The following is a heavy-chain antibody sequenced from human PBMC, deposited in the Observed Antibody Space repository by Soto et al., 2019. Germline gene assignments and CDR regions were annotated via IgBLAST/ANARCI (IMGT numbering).Heavy chain of an antibody. D-gene: IGHD2-8*01. CDR2: IVVGSGNT. V-gene: IGHV1-58*01. J-gene: IGHJ6*02. CDR1: GFIFSSSA. Sequence: SVKVSCKASGFIFSSSAVQWVRQARGQRLEWIGWIVVGSGNTIHAQRFKERVSITRDMSTSTAYMEMSSLRSEDTAVYYCAAAVDGYDYGMDVWGQ. CDR3: AAAVDGYDYGMDV.